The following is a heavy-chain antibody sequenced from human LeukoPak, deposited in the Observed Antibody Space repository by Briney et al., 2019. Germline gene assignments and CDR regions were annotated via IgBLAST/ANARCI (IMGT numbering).Heavy chain of an antibody. CDR2: ISWNSGNI. V-gene: IGHV3-9*01. CDR1: GFTFDDYA. J-gene: IGHJ4*02. D-gene: IGHD6-19*01. CDR3: AKAPVGGGQWLVDYFDY. Sequence: GGSLRLSCAASGFTFDDYAMHWVRQAPGKGLEWVSGISWNSGNIGYADSVKGRFTISRDNAKNSLHLQMNSLRAEDTALYYCAKAPVGGGQWLVDYFDYWGQGSLVTVSS.